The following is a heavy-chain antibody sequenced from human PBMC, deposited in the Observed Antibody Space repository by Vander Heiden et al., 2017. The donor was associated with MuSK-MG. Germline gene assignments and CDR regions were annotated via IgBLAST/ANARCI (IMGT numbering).Heavy chain of an antibody. V-gene: IGHV3-21*01. CDR2: ISSSSSYI. Sequence: EVQLVESGGGLVKPVGSLRLSCAASGFTFSSYSMNWVRQAPGKGLEWVSSISSSSSYIYYADSVKGRFTISRDNAKNSLYLQMNSLRAEDTAVYYCARIAVAGPYYYYYGMDVWGQGTTVTVSS. CDR3: ARIAVAGPYYYYYGMDV. CDR1: GFTFSSYS. J-gene: IGHJ6*02. D-gene: IGHD6-19*01.